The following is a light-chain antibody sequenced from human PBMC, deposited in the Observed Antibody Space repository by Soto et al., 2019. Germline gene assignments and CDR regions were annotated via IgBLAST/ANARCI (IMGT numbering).Light chain of an antibody. CDR1: QSINIW. Sequence: DIQMTQSPSTLSASVGDRVTITCRASQSINIWLAWYQQKPGKAPKLLIHKASSLESGVPSRFSGSGSGTEFTLTISSLQPDDFATYYCQHYNNYMYTFGQGTKLEIK. CDR3: QHYNNYMYT. CDR2: KAS. V-gene: IGKV1-5*03. J-gene: IGKJ2*01.